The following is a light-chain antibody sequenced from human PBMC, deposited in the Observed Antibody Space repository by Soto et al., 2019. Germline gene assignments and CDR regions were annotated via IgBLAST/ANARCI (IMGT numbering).Light chain of an antibody. CDR3: QSAGSSSPSYVV. Sequence: SYELTQPSSVSVSPGQTANITCPGDSLPKQYAHWYQQKSGQAPVLVIYRDRERPSGIPERFSGSSSGTTVTLSISGVQAEDEADYYCQSAGSSSPSYVVFGGGTKLTVL. V-gene: IGLV3-25*03. CDR2: RDR. J-gene: IGLJ2*01. CDR1: SLPKQY.